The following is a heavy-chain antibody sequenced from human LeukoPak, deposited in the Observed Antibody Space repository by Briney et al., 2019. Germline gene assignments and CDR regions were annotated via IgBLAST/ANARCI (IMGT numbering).Heavy chain of an antibody. CDR2: ISYDGSFK. V-gene: IGHV3-30*18. CDR1: EMTFSHYG. Sequence: GRSLRLSCGDSEMTFSHYGMHWVRQAPGKGLEWVAVISYDGSFKYYADCVKGRFTISRDNSKNPLFLQMSSLRAEDTAVYYCAKDLGGTQLWDFFYSWGQGTLVTVSS. D-gene: IGHD5-18*01. J-gene: IGHJ4*02. CDR3: AKDLGGTQLWDFFYS.